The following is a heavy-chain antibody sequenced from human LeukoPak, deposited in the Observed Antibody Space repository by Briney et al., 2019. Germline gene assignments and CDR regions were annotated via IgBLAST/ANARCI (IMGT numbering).Heavy chain of an antibody. D-gene: IGHD2-15*01. CDR2: IYCSGST. J-gene: IGHJ6*02. Sequence: PSETLSLTCTVSGGSISSYYWSWIRQPPGKGLEWIGYIYCSGSTNYNPSLKSRVTISVDTSKNQFSLKLSSVTAADTAVYYCARDLRYGRRYYYGMDVWGQGTTVTVSS. V-gene: IGHV4-59*01. CDR1: GGSISSYY. CDR3: ARDLRYGRRYYYGMDV.